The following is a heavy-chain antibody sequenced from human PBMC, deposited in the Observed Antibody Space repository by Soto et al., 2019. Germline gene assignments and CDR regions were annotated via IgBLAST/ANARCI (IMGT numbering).Heavy chain of an antibody. D-gene: IGHD2-21*02. V-gene: IGHV1-69*12. Sequence: QVQLVQSGAEVKKPGSSVKVSCKASGGTFSSYAISWVRQAPGQGLEWLGGIIPIFGTANYAQKFQGRVTITADESTSTAYMELSSLRSEDTAVYYCARDEFYDAYCGGDCYFPLDYWGQGTLVTVSS. CDR3: ARDEFYDAYCGGDCYFPLDY. CDR1: GGTFSSYA. CDR2: IIPIFGTA. J-gene: IGHJ4*02.